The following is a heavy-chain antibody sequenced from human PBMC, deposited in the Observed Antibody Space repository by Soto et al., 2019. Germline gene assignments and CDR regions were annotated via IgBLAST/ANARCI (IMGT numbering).Heavy chain of an antibody. CDR2: IIPIFGTA. CDR3: ALPKMNSSGWYDY. Sequence: QVQLVQSGAEVKKPGSSVKVSCKASRGTFSSYAISWVRPAPGQGLEWMGGIIPIFGTANYAQKFQGRVTITADESTSTAFMELSSLRSEDTAVYYCALPKMNSSGWYDYWGQGTLVTVSS. V-gene: IGHV1-69*12. CDR1: RGTFSSYA. D-gene: IGHD6-19*01. J-gene: IGHJ4*02.